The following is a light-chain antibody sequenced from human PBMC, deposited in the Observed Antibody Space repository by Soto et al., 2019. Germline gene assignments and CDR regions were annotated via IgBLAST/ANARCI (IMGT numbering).Light chain of an antibody. J-gene: IGKJ2*01. V-gene: IGKV1-12*01. Sequence: DIQMTQSPSSVSASIRDRVTITCRARQDIGSWLAWYQQKPGRAPKLLIYTASTLQTGVPSRFRGSGSETDFTLTISNLQPDDFATYYCQQANSFPRTFGQGTRLRMK. CDR2: TAS. CDR3: QQANSFPRT. CDR1: QDIGSW.